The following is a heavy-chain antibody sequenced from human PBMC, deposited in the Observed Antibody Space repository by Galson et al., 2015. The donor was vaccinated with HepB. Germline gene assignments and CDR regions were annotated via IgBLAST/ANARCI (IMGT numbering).Heavy chain of an antibody. CDR3: AKAVNMISAGSLDS. V-gene: IGHV3-9*01. Sequence: SLRLSCAASGFLFADHGMHWVRQAPGKGLEWASGISWNGGIRGYADSVKGRFTITRDNAKNSLYLQMNSLRAEDTALYYCAKAVNMISAGSLDSWGQGTMVTVAS. CDR2: ISWNGGIR. J-gene: IGHJ3*02. D-gene: IGHD3-22*01. CDR1: GFLFADHG.